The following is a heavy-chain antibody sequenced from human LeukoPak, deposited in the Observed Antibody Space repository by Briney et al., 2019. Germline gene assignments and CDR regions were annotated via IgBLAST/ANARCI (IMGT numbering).Heavy chain of an antibody. D-gene: IGHD3-22*01. Sequence: PSETLSLTCTVSGSSISGSFWGWIRQPPGKGLEYIGSIYHNGITYYNPSLRGRVTMSVDTSENQFSLKLSSVTAADTAVYYCARRITMMESFDYWGQGTLVTVSS. J-gene: IGHJ4*02. V-gene: IGHV4-38-2*02. CDR3: ARRITMMESFDY. CDR2: IYHNGIT. CDR1: GSSISGSF.